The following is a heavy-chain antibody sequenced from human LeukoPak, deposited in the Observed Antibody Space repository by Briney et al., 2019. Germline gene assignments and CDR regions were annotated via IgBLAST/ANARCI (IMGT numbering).Heavy chain of an antibody. CDR1: GGSVSGYH. J-gene: IGHJ4*02. CDR2: IYFTGST. D-gene: IGHD2-15*01. CDR3: ASVTAAGGGFDH. V-gene: IGHV4-59*02. Sequence: SETLTLTCTVCGGSVSGYHWSWIRQPPGQGLECIGHIYFTGSTTYNPSLKSRVTISVDTSQNQFSLSLTSVTSADTAVYYCASVTAAGGGFDHWGQGTLVTVSS.